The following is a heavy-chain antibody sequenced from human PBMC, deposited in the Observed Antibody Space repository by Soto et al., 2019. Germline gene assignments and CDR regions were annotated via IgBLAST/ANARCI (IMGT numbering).Heavy chain of an antibody. CDR1: GGSFSEYT. Sequence: QMHLQQWGAGLLRPSETLSLTCAVYGGSFSEYTWNWIRQPPGKGLEWIGEIKDSGSTDYNPSLRGRVTKSVDTSKNQFSLEVTSVTAADTAVYYCARGMIRGVNWFDPWGQGTLVTVSS. J-gene: IGHJ5*02. V-gene: IGHV4-34*01. CDR3: ARGMIRGVNWFDP. CDR2: IKDSGST. D-gene: IGHD3-10*01.